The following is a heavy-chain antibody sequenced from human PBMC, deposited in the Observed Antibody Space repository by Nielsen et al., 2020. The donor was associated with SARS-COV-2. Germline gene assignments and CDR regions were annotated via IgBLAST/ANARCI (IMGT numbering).Heavy chain of an antibody. CDR1: GGSISSSNW. Sequence: SETLSLTCAVSGGSISSSNWWSWVRPPPGKGLEWIGEIYHSGSTNYNPSLKSRVTISVDKSKNQFSLKLSSVTAADTAVYYCARDDDNWGSLAYWGQGTLVTVSS. CDR3: ARDDDNWGSLAY. CDR2: IYHSGST. J-gene: IGHJ4*02. D-gene: IGHD7-27*01. V-gene: IGHV4-4*02.